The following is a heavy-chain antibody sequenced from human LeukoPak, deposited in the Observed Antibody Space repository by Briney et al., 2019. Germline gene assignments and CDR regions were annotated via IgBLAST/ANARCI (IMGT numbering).Heavy chain of an antibody. V-gene: IGHV1-2*02. D-gene: IGHD6-13*01. CDR1: GYTFTAYY. CDR2: VNPNTGGT. J-gene: IGHJ5*02. Sequence: ASVKVSCKASGYTFTAYYIHWIRQAPGQGLDWMGWVNPNTGGTYYAQKFQDRVTMTRDASITTAYMELSGLTSDDTAVYYCGRDLVSRQEVDQPWGQGTLVTVSS. CDR3: GRDLVSRQEVDQP.